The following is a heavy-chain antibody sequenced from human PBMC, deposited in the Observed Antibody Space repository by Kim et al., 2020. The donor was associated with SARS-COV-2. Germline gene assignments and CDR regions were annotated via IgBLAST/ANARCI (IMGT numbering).Heavy chain of an antibody. CDR2: IWYDGSNK. D-gene: IGHD3-10*01. CDR3: AKDLAYGSGSSNWFDP. CDR1: GFTFSSYG. V-gene: IGHV3-33*06. J-gene: IGHJ5*02. Sequence: GGSLRLSCAASGFTFSSYGMHWVRQAPGKGLEWVAVIWYDGSNKYYADSVKGRFTISRDNSKNTLYLQMNSLRAEDTAVYYCAKDLAYGSGSSNWFDPWGQGTLVTVSS.